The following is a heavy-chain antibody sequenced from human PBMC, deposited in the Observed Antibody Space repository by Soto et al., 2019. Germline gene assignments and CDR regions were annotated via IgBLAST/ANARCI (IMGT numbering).Heavy chain of an antibody. CDR2: ISYDGSNK. J-gene: IGHJ4*02. CDR1: GFTFSSYA. CDR3: ARSGQLWFAPFDY. D-gene: IGHD5-18*01. V-gene: IGHV3-30-3*01. Sequence: PGGSLRLSCAASGFTFSSYAMHWVRQAPGKGLEWVAVISYDGSNKYYADSVKGRFTISRDNSKNTLYLQMNSLRAEDTAVYYCARSGQLWFAPFDYWGQGTLVTVSS.